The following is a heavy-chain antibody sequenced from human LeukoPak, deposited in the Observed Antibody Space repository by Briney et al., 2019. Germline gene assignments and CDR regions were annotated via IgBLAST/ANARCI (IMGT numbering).Heavy chain of an antibody. CDR3: ARGSSNGYNSDAFDI. D-gene: IGHD5-24*01. J-gene: IGHJ3*02. Sequence: GASVKVSCKASGGTFSSYAISWVRQAPGQGLEWMGGIIPIFGTAYYAQKFQGRVTITADESTSTAYMELSSLRSEDTAVYYCARGSSNGYNSDAFDIWGQGTLVTVSS. V-gene: IGHV1-69*13. CDR2: IIPIFGTA. CDR1: GGTFSSYA.